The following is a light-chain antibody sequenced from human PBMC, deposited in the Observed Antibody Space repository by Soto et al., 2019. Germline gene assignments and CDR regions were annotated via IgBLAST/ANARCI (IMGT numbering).Light chain of an antibody. CDR2: EVS. Sequence: QSALTQRASVSGSPGQSITISCTGTSSDVGGYNYVSWYQQHPGKAPKLMIYEVSNRPSGVSNRFSGSKSGNTASLTISGLQAEDEADYYCSSYTSSSPYVFGIGTKVTVL. CDR1: SSDVGGYNY. J-gene: IGLJ1*01. CDR3: SSYTSSSPYV. V-gene: IGLV2-14*01.